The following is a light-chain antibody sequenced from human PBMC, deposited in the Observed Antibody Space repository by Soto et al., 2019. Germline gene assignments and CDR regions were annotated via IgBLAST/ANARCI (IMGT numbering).Light chain of an antibody. V-gene: IGKV1-5*03. CDR3: QQYSRYRT. CDR1: QTISYW. CDR2: QTS. J-gene: IGKJ1*01. Sequence: DIPLTQSPSTLSASVGYRVTITCRASQTISYWLAWYQQKPGKAPKLLIYQTSTLQGGVPSRFSGSGSATEFTLTISGLQPDDSATYYCQQYSRYRTFGQGTKVEVK.